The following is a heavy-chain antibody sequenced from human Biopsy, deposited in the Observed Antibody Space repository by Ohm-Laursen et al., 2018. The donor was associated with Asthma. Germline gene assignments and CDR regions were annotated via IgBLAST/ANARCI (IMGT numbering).Heavy chain of an antibody. V-gene: IGHV3-30*03. CDR3: TRDRFYNSVTSESFYYGVDV. J-gene: IGHJ6*02. CDR2: ISYDGRET. CDR1: GFRFPIYG. Sequence: SLRLSCSASGFRFPIYGMHWVRQGPGKGPEWVALISYDGRETGYVDSVKGRFTISRDNFRNTVHLQMSSLRPEDSAVYYCTRDRFYNSVTSESFYYGVDVWGQGTTVTVS. D-gene: IGHD2-21*02.